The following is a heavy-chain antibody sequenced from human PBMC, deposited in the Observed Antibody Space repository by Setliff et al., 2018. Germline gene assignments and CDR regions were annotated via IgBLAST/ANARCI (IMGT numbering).Heavy chain of an antibody. CDR2: IIPILGIA. V-gene: IGHV1-69*10. CDR3: ARGSDTGPYYFDY. Sequence: SVKVSCKASGYTFTSYYMHWVRQAPGQGLEWMGGIIPILGIANYAQKFQGRVTITADESTSTAYMELSSLRSEDTAVYYCARGSDTGPYYFDYWGQGTLVTVSS. CDR1: GYTFTSYY. D-gene: IGHD3-10*01. J-gene: IGHJ4*02.